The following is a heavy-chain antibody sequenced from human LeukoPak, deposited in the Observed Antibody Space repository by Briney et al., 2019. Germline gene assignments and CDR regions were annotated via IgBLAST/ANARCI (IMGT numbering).Heavy chain of an antibody. V-gene: IGHV3-64*01. CDR1: GFTFSSYA. Sequence: PGGSLRLSRAASGFTFSSYAMHWVRQAPGKGLEYVSAISSNGGSTYCANSVKGRFTISRDNSKNTLYLQMGSLRAEDMAVYYCARGAGNWFDPWGQGTLVTVSS. D-gene: IGHD6-19*01. CDR3: ARGAGNWFDP. J-gene: IGHJ5*02. CDR2: ISSNGGST.